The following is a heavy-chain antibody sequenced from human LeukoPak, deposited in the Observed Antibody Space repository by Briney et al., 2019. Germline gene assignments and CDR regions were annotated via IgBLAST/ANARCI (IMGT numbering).Heavy chain of an antibody. V-gene: IGHV3-66*01. CDR2: ISSGGSP. CDR1: GLTVSDNY. D-gene: IGHD2-21*01. J-gene: IGHJ4*02. CDR3: AGGLGDNDN. Sequence: GGSLRLSCAASGLTVSDNYMTWVRQAPGKGLEWVSVISSGGSPYYADSVEDRFTISRDNSKNTLHLQMNSLRAEDTAVYYCAGGLGDNDNWGQGTLVTVSS.